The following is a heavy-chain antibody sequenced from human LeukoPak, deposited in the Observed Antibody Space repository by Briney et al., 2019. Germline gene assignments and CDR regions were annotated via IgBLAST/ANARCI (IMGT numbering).Heavy chain of an antibody. V-gene: IGHV4-34*01. CDR3: AREDYDDSGAWYFDL. CDR1: VGSFSGYY. Sequence: SETLSLTCAVYVGSFSGYYWTWIRQPPGKGLEWIGEINHSGSTNYNPSLKSRVTISVDTSKNQFSLKLSSVTAADTAVYYCAREDYDDSGAWYFDLWGRGTLVTVSS. D-gene: IGHD3-3*01. J-gene: IGHJ2*01. CDR2: INHSGST.